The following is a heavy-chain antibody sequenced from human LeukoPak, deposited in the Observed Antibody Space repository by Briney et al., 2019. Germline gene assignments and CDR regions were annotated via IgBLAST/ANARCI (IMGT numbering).Heavy chain of an antibody. CDR1: GYTFTGFY. CDR2: INPNIGGT. V-gene: IGHV1-2*02. D-gene: IGHD1-14*01. CDR3: ARASGDGNFDY. Sequence: GASVKVSFKASGYTFTGFYIHWLRQALGQGLELMGWINPNIGGTNYAQKFQGRVTMTRDTSISTAYMELSRLRSDDTAVYYCARASGDGNFDYWGQGTLVTVSS. J-gene: IGHJ4*02.